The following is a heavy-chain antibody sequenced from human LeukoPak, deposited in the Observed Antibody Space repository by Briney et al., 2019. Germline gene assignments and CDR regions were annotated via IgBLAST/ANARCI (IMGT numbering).Heavy chain of an antibody. D-gene: IGHD3-3*01. CDR2: ISGSGGTT. V-gene: IGHV3-23*01. CDR3: AKDRSGYGDAFDI. Sequence: GGSLRLSCAASGFTFSSFPMTWVRQPPGKGLEWVSAISGSGGTTYYADSVKGRFTISRDNSKNTLYLQMNSLRAEDTAVYYCAKDRSGYGDAFDIWGQGTTVTVSS. J-gene: IGHJ3*02. CDR1: GFTFSSFP.